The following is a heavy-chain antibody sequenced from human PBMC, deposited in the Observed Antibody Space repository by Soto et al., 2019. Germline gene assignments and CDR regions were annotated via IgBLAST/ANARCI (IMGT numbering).Heavy chain of an antibody. CDR3: ARFLTVTTEDDF. D-gene: IGHD4-17*01. CDR1: GYTFINYG. CDR2: INTYNGNT. J-gene: IGHJ4*02. Sequence: QVQLVQSGAEVKKPGASVKVSCKASGYTFINYGISWARQAPGQGLEWMGWINTYNGNTNYAQKVQGRVTMTTDTSTRTDYMELRSLTSDDTAVYYCARFLTVTTEDDFWGQGTLVTVSS. V-gene: IGHV1-18*01.